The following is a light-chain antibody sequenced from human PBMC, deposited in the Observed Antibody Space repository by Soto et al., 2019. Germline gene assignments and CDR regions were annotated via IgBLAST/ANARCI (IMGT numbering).Light chain of an antibody. CDR3: QHYNSYSEA. J-gene: IGKJ1*01. Sequence: QLTQSPSFMSLSAGDRVTITCRASQTISSWLAWYQQKPGKAPKLLTYKASTLKSGVPSRFSGSGSGTEFTLTISSLQPDDVATYYCQHYNSYSEAFGQGTKVDIK. CDR1: QTISSW. CDR2: KAS. V-gene: IGKV1-5*03.